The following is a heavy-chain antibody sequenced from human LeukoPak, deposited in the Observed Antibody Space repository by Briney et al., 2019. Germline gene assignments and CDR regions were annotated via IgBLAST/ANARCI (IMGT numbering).Heavy chain of an antibody. J-gene: IGHJ6*02. Sequence: GGSLRLSCVVSGFTFSNYWMSWVRQAPGKGLEWVANINQDGSEKYYVDSVKGRFTISRDSAKRSLYLQMNSLRAEDTAVYYCALSSIHKDYYFGMDVWGQGTTVTVSS. V-gene: IGHV3-7*03. D-gene: IGHD2-2*01. CDR1: GFTFSNYW. CDR3: ALSSIHKDYYFGMDV. CDR2: INQDGSEK.